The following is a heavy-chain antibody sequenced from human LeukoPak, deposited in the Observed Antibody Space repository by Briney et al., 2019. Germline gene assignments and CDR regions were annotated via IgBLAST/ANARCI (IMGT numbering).Heavy chain of an antibody. D-gene: IGHD4-17*01. V-gene: IGHV3-21*01. Sequence: GGSLRLSCAASGFTFSSYSMNWVRQAPGKGLEWVSSISSSSSYIYYADSVKGRFTISRDNAKNSLYLQMNSLRAEDTAVYYCARNDYGEMGYFDYWGQGTLVTVSS. CDR1: GFTFSSYS. J-gene: IGHJ4*02. CDR2: ISSSSSYI. CDR3: ARNDYGEMGYFDY.